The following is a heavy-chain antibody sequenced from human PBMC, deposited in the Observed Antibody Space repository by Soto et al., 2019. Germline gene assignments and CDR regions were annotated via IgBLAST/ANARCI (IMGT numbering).Heavy chain of an antibody. CDR2: INPNSGGT. D-gene: IGHD1-7*01. Sequence: ASVKVSCKASGYTFTGYYMHWVRQAPGQGLEWMGWINPNSGGTNYAQKFQGWVTMTRDTSISTAYMELSRLRSDDTAVYYCARERITGTTSTWAFDIWGQGTMVTVSS. CDR3: ARERITGTTSTWAFDI. CDR1: GYTFTGYY. V-gene: IGHV1-2*04. J-gene: IGHJ3*02.